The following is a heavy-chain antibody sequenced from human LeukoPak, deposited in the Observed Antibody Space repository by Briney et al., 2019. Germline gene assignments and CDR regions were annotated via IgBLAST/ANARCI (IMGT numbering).Heavy chain of an antibody. CDR1: GGSISYYY. CDR3: ARMGDYYDSSGYRHDAFDI. D-gene: IGHD3-22*01. J-gene: IGHJ3*02. CDR2: IYSSGST. Sequence: SETLSLTCTVSGGSISYYYWNWIRQPPGKGLEWIGYIYSSGSTNYNPSLKSRVTISLDTSKNQSSLKLSSVTAADTAVYYCARMGDYYDSSGYRHDAFDIWGQGTMVTVSS. V-gene: IGHV4-59*01.